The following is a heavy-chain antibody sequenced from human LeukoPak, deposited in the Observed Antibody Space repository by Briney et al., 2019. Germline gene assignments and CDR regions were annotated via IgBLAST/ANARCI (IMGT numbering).Heavy chain of an antibody. CDR3: ARVRTYYYDSSGYYPDAFDI. J-gene: IGHJ3*02. D-gene: IGHD3-22*01. V-gene: IGHV4-34*01. CDR2: INHSGST. Sequence: SETLSLTCAVCGGSFSGYYWSWMRQPPGKGLEWIGEINHSGSTNYNPSLKSRVTISVDTSKNQFSLKLSSVTAADTAVYYCARVRTYYYDSSGYYPDAFDIWGQGTMVTVSS. CDR1: GGSFSGYY.